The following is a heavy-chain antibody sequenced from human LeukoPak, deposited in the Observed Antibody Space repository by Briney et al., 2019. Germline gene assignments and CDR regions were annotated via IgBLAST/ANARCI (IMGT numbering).Heavy chain of an antibody. Sequence: GGSLRLSCAASGFSFNSYWMHWARQAPGKGLVWVSLIETDGSTTKYADSVKGRFTISRDNARNTLYLQMNSLRAEDTALYYCAKGGYYDSSGQKRATRNWFDPWGQGTLVTVSS. J-gene: IGHJ5*02. CDR1: GFSFNSYW. D-gene: IGHD3-22*01. CDR3: AKGGYYDSSGQKRATRNWFDP. CDR2: IETDGSTT. V-gene: IGHV3-74*01.